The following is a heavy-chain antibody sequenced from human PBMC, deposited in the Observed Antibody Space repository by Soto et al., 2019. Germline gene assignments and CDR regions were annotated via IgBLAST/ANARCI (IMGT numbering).Heavy chain of an antibody. V-gene: IGHV5-51*01. J-gene: IGHJ6*02. D-gene: IGHD4-17*01. CDR2: IYPGDSDT. CDR3: ARYPTLTDYLFHGMDV. Sequence: GESLKISCKGSGYSFTSYWIGWVRQMPGKGLEWMGIIYPGDSDTRYSPSFQGQVTISADRSISTAYLQWSSLKASDTGMYYCARYPTLTDYLFHGMDVWGQGTTVTVSS. CDR1: GYSFTSYW.